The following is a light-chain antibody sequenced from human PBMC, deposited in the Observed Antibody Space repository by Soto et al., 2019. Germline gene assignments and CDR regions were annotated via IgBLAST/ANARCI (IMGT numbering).Light chain of an antibody. CDR3: MQALQTPYT. CDR1: QSLLHSNGYNY. Sequence: DIVMTQSPLSLPVNPGEPASISCRSSQSLLHSNGYNYLDWYLQKPGQSPQHLIYLGSNRDSGVPDRFSGSGSGTDFTMKISRVEAEDVGVYYCMQALQTPYTFGQGSKLEIK. V-gene: IGKV2-28*01. J-gene: IGKJ2*01. CDR2: LGS.